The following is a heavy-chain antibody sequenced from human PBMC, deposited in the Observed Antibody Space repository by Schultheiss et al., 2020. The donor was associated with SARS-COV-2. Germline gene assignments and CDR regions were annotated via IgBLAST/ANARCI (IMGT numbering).Heavy chain of an antibody. J-gene: IGHJ5*02. CDR2: IYYSGST. Sequence: SQTLSLTCAVYGGSFSGYYWSWIRQPPGKGLEWIGSIYYSGSTYYNPSLKSRVTISVDTSKNQFSLKLSSVTAADTAVYYCARDRYYYGSGKTRFDPWGQGTLVTVSS. CDR3: ARDRYYYGSGKTRFDP. V-gene: IGHV4-34*01. CDR1: GGSFSGYY. D-gene: IGHD3-10*01.